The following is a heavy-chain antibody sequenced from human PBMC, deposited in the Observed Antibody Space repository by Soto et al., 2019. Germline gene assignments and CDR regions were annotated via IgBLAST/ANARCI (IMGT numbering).Heavy chain of an antibody. V-gene: IGHV1-69*06. CDR2: IVPMFGTS. CDR3: NRGSEYDFWSGYL. J-gene: IGHJ4*02. CDR1: GGTSTRYA. Sequence: QERLVQSGAEVRKPGSSVKVSCKVTGGTSTRYAINWVRQAPGQGLGWMGGIVPMFGTSKYAQKLQGRVTITADTSTNIAYMELRSLRSEDTAVYYCNRGSEYDFWSGYLWGRGTLVSVSS. D-gene: IGHD3-3*01.